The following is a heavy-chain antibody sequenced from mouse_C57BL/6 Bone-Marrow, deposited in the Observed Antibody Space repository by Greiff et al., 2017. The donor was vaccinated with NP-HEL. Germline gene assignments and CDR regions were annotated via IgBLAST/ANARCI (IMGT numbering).Heavy chain of an antibody. V-gene: IGHV14-4*01. J-gene: IGHJ1*03. D-gene: IGHD1-1*01. CDR2: IDPENGDT. CDR3: TSFITTVVATDV. Sequence: VQLQQSGAELVRPGASVKLSCTASGFNIKDDYMHWVKQRPEQGLEWIGWIDPENGDTEYASKFQGKAPITADTSSNTAYLQLSSLTSEDTAVYYCTSFITTVVATDVWGTGTTVTVSS. CDR1: GFNIKDDY.